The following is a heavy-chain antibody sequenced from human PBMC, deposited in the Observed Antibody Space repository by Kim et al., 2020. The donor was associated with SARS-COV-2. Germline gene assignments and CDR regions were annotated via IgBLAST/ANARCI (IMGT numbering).Heavy chain of an antibody. V-gene: IGHV1-2*06. Sequence: ASVKVSCKASGYTFTGYYMHWVRQAPGQGLEWMGRINPNSGGTNYAQKFQGRVTMTRDTSISTAYMELSRLRSDDTAVYYCAREGYSYGYIHYYGMDVWGQGTTVTVSS. CDR3: AREGYSYGYIHYYGMDV. CDR2: INPNSGGT. CDR1: GYTFTGYY. J-gene: IGHJ6*02. D-gene: IGHD5-18*01.